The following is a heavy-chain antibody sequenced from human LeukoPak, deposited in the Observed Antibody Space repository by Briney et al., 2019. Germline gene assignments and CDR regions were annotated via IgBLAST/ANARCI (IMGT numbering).Heavy chain of an antibody. CDR1: GFTFGSHA. Sequence: GGSLRLSCEASGFTFGSHAMYWVRQAPGKGLEWVAGIFGSGGSPHYADPVKGRFTISRDNSRNTVYLQVNSLRAEDTAVYHCGKTTVGYSSGQKPAWPVDYWGQGTLVTVSS. J-gene: IGHJ4*02. CDR2: IFGSGGSP. D-gene: IGHD5-18*01. CDR3: GKTTVGYSSGQKPAWPVDY. V-gene: IGHV3-23*01.